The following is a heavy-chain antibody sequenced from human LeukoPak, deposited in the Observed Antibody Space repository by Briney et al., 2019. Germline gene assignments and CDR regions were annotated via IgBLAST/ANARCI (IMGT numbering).Heavy chain of an antibody. CDR1: GYAFASYA. Sequence: ASVKVSCKASGYAFASYAISWVRQAPGQGLEWIGWISTYNGDTNYEQKFQDRVTMTTDTSTSTAYMELRSLRYDDTAVYFCARVPAASMAVTSNFDFWGQGTLVTVSS. J-gene: IGHJ4*02. CDR2: ISTYNGDT. D-gene: IGHD6-19*01. CDR3: ARVPAASMAVTSNFDF. V-gene: IGHV1-18*01.